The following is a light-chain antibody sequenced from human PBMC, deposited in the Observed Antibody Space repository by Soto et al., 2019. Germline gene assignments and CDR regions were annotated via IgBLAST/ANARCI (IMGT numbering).Light chain of an antibody. CDR1: QSVSSSY. CDR3: HQYDSSTLT. J-gene: IGKJ4*01. CDR2: GAS. Sequence: EIVLTQSPGTLSLSPGERATLSCRASQSVSSSYLAWYQQKPGQAPRLLIYGASSRATGIPDRFSGSGSVSDFTLTISRLEPEDFAVYYCHQYDSSTLTFGGGTKVESK. V-gene: IGKV3-20*01.